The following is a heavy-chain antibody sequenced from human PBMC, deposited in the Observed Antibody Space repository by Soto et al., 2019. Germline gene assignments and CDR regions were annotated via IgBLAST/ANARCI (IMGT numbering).Heavy chain of an antibody. CDR2: IIPFFGTP. D-gene: IGHD1-1*01. V-gene: IGHV1-69*12. CDR3: ARKYNLNV. J-gene: IGHJ4*02. Sequence: QVQLVQSGAEVKKPGSSVNVSCKASGGNLSKSSITWVRQAPGQGLEWMGGIIPFFGTPNYAQKFQGRVTVQAEDSTNTAYMELSSLRSEDTAKNDCARKYNLNVWGQGTLVTVSS. CDR1: GGNLSKSS.